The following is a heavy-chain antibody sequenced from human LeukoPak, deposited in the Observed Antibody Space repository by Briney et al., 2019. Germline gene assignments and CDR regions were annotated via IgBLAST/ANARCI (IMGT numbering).Heavy chain of an antibody. V-gene: IGHV3-21*01. D-gene: IGHD1-26*01. J-gene: IGHJ4*02. CDR3: ARYGSYG. CDR1: GFTFSSYS. Sequence: GGSLRLSCAASGFTFSSYSMNWVRQAPGKGLEWVSSISSSSYIYYADSVKGRFTIPRDNTQNSLYLQMNSLRAEDTAVYYCARYGSYGWGEGALVTVSS. CDR2: ISSSSYI.